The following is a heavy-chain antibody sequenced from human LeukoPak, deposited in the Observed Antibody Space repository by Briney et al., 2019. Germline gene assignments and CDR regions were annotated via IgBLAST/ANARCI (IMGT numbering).Heavy chain of an antibody. CDR3: ASTAAGTTKPFDY. Sequence: SETLSLTCTVSGGSISSSSYYWGWIRQPPGKGLEWIGYIHYSGSTNYNPSLKSRVTISVDMSKNQFSLKLSSVTAADTAVYYCASTAAGTTKPFDYWGQGTLVTVSS. V-gene: IGHV4-61*05. CDR1: GGSISSSSYY. J-gene: IGHJ4*02. D-gene: IGHD6-13*01. CDR2: IHYSGST.